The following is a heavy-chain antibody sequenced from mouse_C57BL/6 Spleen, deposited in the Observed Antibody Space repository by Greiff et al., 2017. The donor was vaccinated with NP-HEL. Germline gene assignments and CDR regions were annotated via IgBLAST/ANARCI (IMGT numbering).Heavy chain of an antibody. CDR1: GFTFSDYG. CDR2: ISSGSSTI. V-gene: IGHV5-17*01. Sequence: EVQLVESGGGLVKPGGSLKLSCAASGFTFSDYGMHWVRQAPEKGLEWVAYISSGSSTIYYADTVKGRFTISRDNAKNTLFLQMTSLRSEDTAMYYCARHTTVVATNAMDYWGQGTSVTVSS. J-gene: IGHJ4*01. CDR3: ARHTTVVATNAMDY. D-gene: IGHD1-1*01.